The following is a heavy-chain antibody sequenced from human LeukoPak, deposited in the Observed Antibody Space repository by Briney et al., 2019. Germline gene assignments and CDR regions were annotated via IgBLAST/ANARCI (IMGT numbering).Heavy chain of an antibody. Sequence: PGGSLRLSCAASGFTFSSYAMSWVRQAPGKGLEWVSAISGSGGSTYYADSVKGRFTISRDNSKNTLYLQMNSLRAEDTAVYYCARITFLGVVNLVGWFDPWGQETLVPVSS. CDR2: ISGSGGST. D-gene: IGHD3-3*01. CDR1: GFTFSSYA. J-gene: IGHJ5*02. V-gene: IGHV3-23*01. CDR3: ARITFLGVVNLVGWFDP.